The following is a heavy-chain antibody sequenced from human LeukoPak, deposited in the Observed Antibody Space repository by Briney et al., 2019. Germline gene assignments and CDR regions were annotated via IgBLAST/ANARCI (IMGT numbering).Heavy chain of an antibody. J-gene: IGHJ4*02. CDR3: ARVHIVVVTAITIFDY. Sequence: ASVRVSCKASGYTFTSYYMHWVRQAPGQGLEWMGIINPSGGSTSYAQKFQGRVTMTRDMSTSTVYMELSSLRSEDTAVYYCARVHIVVVTAITIFDYWGQGTLVTVSS. V-gene: IGHV1-46*01. CDR2: INPSGGST. D-gene: IGHD2-21*02. CDR1: GYTFTSYY.